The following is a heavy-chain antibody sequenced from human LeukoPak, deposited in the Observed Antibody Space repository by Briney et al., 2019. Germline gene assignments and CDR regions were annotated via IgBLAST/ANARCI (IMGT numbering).Heavy chain of an antibody. V-gene: IGHV1-18*01. Sequence: GASVKVSCKASGYTFTSYGISWVRQAPGQGLEWMGWISAYNGNTNYAQKLQGRVTMTTDTSTSTAYMELRRLRSDDTAVYYRARVVQYYYDSSGYPYYFDYWGQGTLVTVSS. CDR2: ISAYNGNT. CDR3: ARVVQYYYDSSGYPYYFDY. D-gene: IGHD3-22*01. CDR1: GYTFTSYG. J-gene: IGHJ4*02.